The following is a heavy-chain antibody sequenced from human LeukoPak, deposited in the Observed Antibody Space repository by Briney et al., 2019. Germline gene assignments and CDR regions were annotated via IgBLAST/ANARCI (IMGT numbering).Heavy chain of an antibody. CDR3: ARRYCTSTSCYAFDY. V-gene: IGHV3-21*01. CDR1: GFTFSSYS. J-gene: IGHJ4*02. CDR2: ISSSSSYI. Sequence: GGALRLSCAASGFTFSSYSMNWVRQAPGEGLEWVSSISSSSSYIYYADSVKGRFTISRDNAKNSLYLQMNSLRAEDTAVYYCARRYCTSTSCYAFDYWGQGTLVTVSS. D-gene: IGHD2-2*01.